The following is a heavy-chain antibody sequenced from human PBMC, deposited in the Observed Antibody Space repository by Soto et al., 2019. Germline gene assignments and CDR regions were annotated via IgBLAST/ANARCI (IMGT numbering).Heavy chain of an antibody. J-gene: IGHJ4*02. Sequence: QVQLQESGPRLVKPWEPLSLTCTVSGGSISPYYWSWIRQPPGKGLEWIGYIYYSGSTDYNPSLMSRVTISLYTSKNQFSLKLTSVTAADTAVYYCAKLVHSASDWGAGLHYWGRGTLVTVSA. D-gene: IGHD5-12*01. CDR1: GGSISPYY. CDR2: IYYSGST. CDR3: AKLVHSASDWGAGLHY. V-gene: IGHV4-59*01.